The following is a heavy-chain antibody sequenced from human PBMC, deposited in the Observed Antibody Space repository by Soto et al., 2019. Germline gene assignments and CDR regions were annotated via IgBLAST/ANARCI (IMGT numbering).Heavy chain of an antibody. V-gene: IGHV4-61*01. Sequence: SETLSLTCAVSGDSVSNDNYYWSWIRQPPGKGLEWIGYIYYSGTTNYNSYLKSRLSLSVDMSKSQFSLKLASVTAADTAVYFCARSQRGRTAFTFDYWGPGALVTVSS. J-gene: IGHJ4*02. CDR2: IYYSGTT. CDR3: ARSQRGRTAFTFDY. D-gene: IGHD3-16*01. CDR1: GDSVSNDNYY.